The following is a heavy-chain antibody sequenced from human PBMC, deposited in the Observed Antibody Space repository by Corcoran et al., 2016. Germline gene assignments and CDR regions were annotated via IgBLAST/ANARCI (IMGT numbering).Heavy chain of an antibody. CDR3: ARGYSSGYYDSSDY. V-gene: IGHV3-33*01. Sequence: QVQLVESGGGVVQPGRSLRLSCAASGFTFSIYGMHWVRQAPGKGLEWVAVIWYDGSIRYYADSVKARFTISRDNSKNTLYLQMNSLRAEDTAVYYCARGYSSGYYDSSDYWGQGTLVTVSS. CDR2: IWYDGSIR. J-gene: IGHJ4*02. D-gene: IGHD3-22*01. CDR1: GFTFSIYG.